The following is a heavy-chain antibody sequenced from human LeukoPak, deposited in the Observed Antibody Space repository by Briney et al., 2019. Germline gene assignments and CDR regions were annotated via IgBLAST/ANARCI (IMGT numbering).Heavy chain of an antibody. CDR1: GGSISSYY. D-gene: IGHD1-1*01. CDR3: ARISVERRIFSGYYFDY. V-gene: IGHV4-59*08. CDR2: IYYSGST. Sequence: NTSETLSLTCTVSGGSISSYYWSWIRQPPGKGLEWIGYIYYSGSTNYNPSLKSRVTISVDTSKNQFSLKLSSVTAADTAVYYCARISVERRIFSGYYFDYWGQGTLVTVSS. J-gene: IGHJ4*02.